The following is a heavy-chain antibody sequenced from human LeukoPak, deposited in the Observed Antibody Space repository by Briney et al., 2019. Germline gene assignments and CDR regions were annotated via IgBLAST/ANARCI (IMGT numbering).Heavy chain of an antibody. D-gene: IGHD3-3*01. CDR2: ISGSGGST. CDR1: GFTFSSYA. J-gene: IGHJ4*02. Sequence: GRSLRLSCAASGFTFSSYAMSWVRQALGKGLEWVSAISGSGGSTYYADSVKGRFTISRDNSKNTLYLQMNSLRAEDTAVYYCAKDPFWSGYYFDYWGQGTLATVSS. CDR3: AKDPFWSGYYFDY. V-gene: IGHV3-23*01.